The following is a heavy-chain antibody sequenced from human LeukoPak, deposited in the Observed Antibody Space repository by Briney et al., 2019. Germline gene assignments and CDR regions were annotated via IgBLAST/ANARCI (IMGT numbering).Heavy chain of an antibody. CDR1: GGSISSYY. D-gene: IGHD3-22*01. Sequence: LETLSLTCTVSGGSISSYYWSWIRQPPGKGLEWIGYIYYSGSTNYNPSLKSRVTISVDTSKNQFSLRLSSVTAADTAVYYCARGGGYYDSSGSSFDYWGQGTLVTVSS. CDR2: IYYSGST. CDR3: ARGGGYYDSSGSSFDY. V-gene: IGHV4-59*01. J-gene: IGHJ4*02.